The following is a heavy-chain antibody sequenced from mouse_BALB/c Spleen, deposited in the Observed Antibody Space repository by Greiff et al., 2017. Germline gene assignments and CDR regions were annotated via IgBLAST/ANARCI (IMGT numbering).Heavy chain of an antibody. CDR2: IYPGNSDT. Sequence: VQLQQSGTVLARPGASVKMSCKASGYSFTSYWMHWVKQRPGQGLEWIGAIYPGNSDTSYNQKFKGKAKLTAVTSASTAYMELSSLTNEDSAVYYCTREGTVVAPPFAYWGQGTLVTVSA. J-gene: IGHJ3*01. CDR3: TREGTVVAPPFAY. CDR1: GYSFTSYW. D-gene: IGHD1-1*01. V-gene: IGHV1-5*01.